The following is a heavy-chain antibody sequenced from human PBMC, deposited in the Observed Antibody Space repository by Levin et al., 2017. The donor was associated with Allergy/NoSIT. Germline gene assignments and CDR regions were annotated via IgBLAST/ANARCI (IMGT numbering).Heavy chain of an antibody. V-gene: IGHV3-33*01. D-gene: IGHD1-26*01. Sequence: PSQTLSLTCAASGFTFSSYGMHWVRQAPGKGLEWVAVIWYDGSNKYYADSVKGRFTISRDNSKNTVYLQMNSLRAEDTAVYYCVRRENYYYMDVWGKGTTVTVSS. CDR1: GFTFSSYG. CDR2: IWYDGSNK. J-gene: IGHJ6*03. CDR3: VRRENYYYMDV.